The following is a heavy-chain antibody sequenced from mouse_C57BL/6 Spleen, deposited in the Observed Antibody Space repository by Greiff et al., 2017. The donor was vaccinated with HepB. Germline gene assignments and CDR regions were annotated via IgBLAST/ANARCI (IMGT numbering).Heavy chain of an antibody. Sequence: VQLVESGAELVKPGASVKMSCKASGYTFTSYWITWVKQRPGQCLEWIGDIYPGSGSTNYNEKFKSKATLTVDTSSSTAYMQLSSLTSEDSAVYYCASLLFGTNWYFDVWGTGTTVTVSS. CDR1: GYTFTSYW. J-gene: IGHJ1*03. CDR3: ASLLFGTNWYFDV. V-gene: IGHV1-55*01. CDR2: IYPGSGST. D-gene: IGHD3-3*01.